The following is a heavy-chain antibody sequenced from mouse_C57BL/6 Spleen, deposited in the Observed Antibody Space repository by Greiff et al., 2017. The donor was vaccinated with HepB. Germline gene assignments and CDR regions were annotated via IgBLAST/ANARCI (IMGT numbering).Heavy chain of an antibody. V-gene: IGHV5-17*01. Sequence: VQLKQSGGGLVKPGGSLKLSCAASGFTFSDYGMHWVRQAPEKGLEWVAYISSGSSTIYYADTVKGRFTISRDNAKNTLFLQMTSLRSEDTAMYYCARDDYDGDFDYWGQGTTLTVSS. D-gene: IGHD2-4*01. CDR2: ISSGSSTI. CDR1: GFTFSDYG. CDR3: ARDDYDGDFDY. J-gene: IGHJ2*01.